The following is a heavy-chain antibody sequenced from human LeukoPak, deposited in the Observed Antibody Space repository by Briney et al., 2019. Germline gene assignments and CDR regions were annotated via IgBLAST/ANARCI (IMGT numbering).Heavy chain of an antibody. J-gene: IGHJ4*02. CDR3: VKEGVEYSYSYGDY. D-gene: IGHD3-16*01. Sequence: GGSLRLSCAASGFTFSNYAMHWVRQAPGKGLEWVAVILYDGDTKYYPDSVKGRFTISRDNSKNTLYLQMNNLRPDDTAFYFCVKEGVEYSYSYGDYWGQGTLVTVSS. CDR1: GFTFSNYA. V-gene: IGHV3-30*04. CDR2: ILYDGDTK.